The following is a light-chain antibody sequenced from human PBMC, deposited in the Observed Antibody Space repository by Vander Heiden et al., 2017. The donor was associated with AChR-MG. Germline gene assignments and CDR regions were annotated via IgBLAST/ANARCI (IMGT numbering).Light chain of an antibody. Sequence: DTQMTQSPSYVSASVGDRVNITCRASQDTSRWLAWYQQKPGKAPKLLVYGATSLRSGVPSRFSGRGSGTDFTLTINGLQPADFAFYYCQQADSFPITFGQGTLLEPK. CDR1: QDTSRW. CDR2: GAT. V-gene: IGKV1-12*01. J-gene: IGKJ5*01. CDR3: QQADSFPIT.